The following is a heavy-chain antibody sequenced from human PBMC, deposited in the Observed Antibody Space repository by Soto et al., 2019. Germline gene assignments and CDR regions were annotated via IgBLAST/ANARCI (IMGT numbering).Heavy chain of an antibody. CDR1: GYTFRNYG. V-gene: IGHV1-18*01. CDR3: SRFIMVGGWFDPNYYHGMDV. J-gene: IGHJ6*02. D-gene: IGHD6-19*01. CDR2: ISGYNGNT. Sequence: GASVKVSCKTSGYTFRNYGINWVRQAPGQGLEWMGWISGYNGNTNYAQTVQGRVTMTTDTSTGTVYMELRSLKSDDTAIYYCSRFIMVGGWFDPNYYHGMDVWGQGTTVTVS.